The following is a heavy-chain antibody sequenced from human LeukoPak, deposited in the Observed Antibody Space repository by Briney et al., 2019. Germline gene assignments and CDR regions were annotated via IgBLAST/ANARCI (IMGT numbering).Heavy chain of an antibody. J-gene: IGHJ5*02. CDR2: IYHSGST. CDR1: GGSISSGGYY. Sequence: SETLSLTCTVSGGSISSGGYYWSWIRQPPGKGLEWIGYIYHSGSTYYNPSLKSRVTISVDRSKNQFSLKLSSVTAADTAVYYCARAAGLGTIYWFDPWGQGTLVTVSS. D-gene: IGHD3-16*01. V-gene: IGHV4-30-2*01. CDR3: ARAAGLGTIYWFDP.